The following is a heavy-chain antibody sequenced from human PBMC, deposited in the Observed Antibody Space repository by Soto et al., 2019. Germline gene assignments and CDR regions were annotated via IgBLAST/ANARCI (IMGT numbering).Heavy chain of an antibody. CDR1: GFTFSSYA. Sequence: VQLVESGGGVVQPGRSLRLSCAASGFTFSSYAMHWVRQAPGKGLEWVATINQGGSEKYYVDSVKGRFTISRDNAKNSLYLQVNSLRVEDTAVYYCARDGVDAGLYFDYWGQGALVTVSS. V-gene: IGHV3-7*01. D-gene: IGHD2-15*01. J-gene: IGHJ4*02. CDR3: ARDGVDAGLYFDY. CDR2: INQGGSEK.